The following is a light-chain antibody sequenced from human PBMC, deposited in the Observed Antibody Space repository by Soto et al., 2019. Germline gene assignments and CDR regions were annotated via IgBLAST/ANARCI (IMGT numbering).Light chain of an antibody. CDR3: SSATRSTALGGLG. CDR1: STDVGGFNL. J-gene: IGLJ2*01. V-gene: IGLV2-14*02. CDR2: DVS. Sequence: QSVLTQPASVSGSPGQSITISCAGTSTDVGGFNLVSWYQQHPGKAPKLMIYDVSNRPSGVSNRFSGSKSVNTAALTISGRQAEDEADYYCSSATRSTALGGLGFGGGTKLTVL.